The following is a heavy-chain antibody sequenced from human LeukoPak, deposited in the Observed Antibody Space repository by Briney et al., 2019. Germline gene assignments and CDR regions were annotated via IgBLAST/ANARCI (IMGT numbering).Heavy chain of an antibody. Sequence: ASVKVSCKASGYTFISYYMHWVRQAPGQGLEWMGIINPSGGSTYYAQKFQGRVTVTRDVSTSTVYMERSSLRSEDTAVYYCARPTGTDSFDNWGQGTLVTVSS. J-gene: IGHJ4*02. CDR1: GYTFISYY. CDR2: INPSGGST. D-gene: IGHD2-8*02. CDR3: ARPTGTDSFDN. V-gene: IGHV1-46*01.